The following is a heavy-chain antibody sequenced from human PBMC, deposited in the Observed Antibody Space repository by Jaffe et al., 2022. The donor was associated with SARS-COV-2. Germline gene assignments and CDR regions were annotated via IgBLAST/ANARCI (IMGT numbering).Heavy chain of an antibody. V-gene: IGHV3-7*03. CDR2: IKHDGSEK. CDR3: AREWFGELSP. CDR1: GFTFSSYS. J-gene: IGHJ5*02. Sequence: EVQLVESGGGLVQPGGSLRLSCAASGFTFSSYSMCWVRQAPGKGLEWVANIKHDGSEKHYVGSVEGRFTISRDNARNSLFLQMDSLRAEDTALYYCAREWFGELSPWGQGTLVTVSS. D-gene: IGHD3-10*01.